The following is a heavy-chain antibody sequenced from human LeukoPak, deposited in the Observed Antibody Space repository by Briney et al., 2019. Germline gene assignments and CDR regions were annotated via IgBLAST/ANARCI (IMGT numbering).Heavy chain of an antibody. CDR2: TNAGNGNT. CDR1: GYTFTSYA. CDR3: ARDPITMVRGVILPLNYFDY. Sequence: ASVKVSCKASGYTFTSYAMHWVRQAPGQRLEWMGWTNAGNGNTKYSQKFQGRVTITRDTSASTAYMELSSLRSEDTAVYYCARDPITMVRGVILPLNYFDYWGQGTLVTVSS. V-gene: IGHV1-3*01. J-gene: IGHJ4*02. D-gene: IGHD3-10*01.